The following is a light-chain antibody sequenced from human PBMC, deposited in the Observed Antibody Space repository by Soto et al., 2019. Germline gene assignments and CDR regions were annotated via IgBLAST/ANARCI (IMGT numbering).Light chain of an antibody. J-gene: IGLJ1*01. CDR2: GVS. V-gene: IGLV2-14*03. CDR3: TSYTPSSTYV. Sequence: QSALTQPASVSGSPGQSITISCTGTSSDVGNYNYVSWYRQYPGKAPKLMIYGVSRRPSGVSNRFSGSKSGNTASLTISGLEAEDEADYYCTSYTPSSTYVFGTGTKLTVL. CDR1: SSDVGNYNY.